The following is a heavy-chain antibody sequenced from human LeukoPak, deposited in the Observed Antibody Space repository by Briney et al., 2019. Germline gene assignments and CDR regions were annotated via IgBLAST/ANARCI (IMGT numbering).Heavy chain of an antibody. Sequence: PSETLSLTCAVYGGSFSGYYWRWIRQPPGKVLEWIGVINHSGSTNYNPSLKSRVTISVDTSKNQFSLKLSSVTAADTAVYYCARRPLIVVVPATIGAFDIWGQGTMVTVSS. J-gene: IGHJ3*02. CDR3: ARRPLIVVVPATIGAFDI. D-gene: IGHD2-2*01. CDR1: GGSFSGYY. CDR2: INHSGST. V-gene: IGHV4-34*01.